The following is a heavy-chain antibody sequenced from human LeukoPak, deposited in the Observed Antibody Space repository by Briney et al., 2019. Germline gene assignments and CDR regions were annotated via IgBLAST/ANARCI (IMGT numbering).Heavy chain of an antibody. Sequence: SVKVSCKASGGTFSSYAISWVRQAPGQGLEWMGGIIPIFGTANYAQKFQGRVTITTDESTSTAYMELSSLGSEDTAVYYCARGKAAAGNYFDYWGQGTLVTVSS. J-gene: IGHJ4*02. D-gene: IGHD6-13*01. CDR2: IIPIFGTA. V-gene: IGHV1-69*05. CDR3: ARGKAAAGNYFDY. CDR1: GGTFSSYA.